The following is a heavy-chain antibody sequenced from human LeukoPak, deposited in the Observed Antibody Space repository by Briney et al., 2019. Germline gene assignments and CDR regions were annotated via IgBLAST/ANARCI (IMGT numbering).Heavy chain of an antibody. CDR3: ARGIRDFWSGYYIPYYYGMDV. CDR2: IYYSGST. V-gene: IGHV4-59*01. J-gene: IGHJ6*02. CDR1: GGSISSYY. D-gene: IGHD3-3*01. Sequence: PSETLSLTCTVSGGSISSYYWSWLRQPPGKGLEWVGYIYYSGSTNYNPSLKRRVNISVHTSKNQFSLKLSSVTAADTAVYYCARGIRDFWSGYYIPYYYGMDVWGQGTTVTVSS.